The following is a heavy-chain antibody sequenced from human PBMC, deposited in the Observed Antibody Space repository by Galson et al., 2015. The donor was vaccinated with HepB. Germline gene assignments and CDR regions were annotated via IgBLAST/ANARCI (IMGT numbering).Heavy chain of an antibody. D-gene: IGHD3-3*01. J-gene: IGHJ4*02. CDR2: IYPGDSDT. V-gene: IGHV5-51*03. CDR3: ARVPYDFLSGPRGVDY. CDR1: GYRFINYW. Sequence: QSGAEVKKPGESLKISCKGSGYRFINYWIGWVRQMPGKGLEWMGIIYPGDSDTRYSPSFQGQVTVSVDKSISTAYLQWSTLKASDTAMYYCARVPYDFLSGPRGVDYWGQGTQVTVSS.